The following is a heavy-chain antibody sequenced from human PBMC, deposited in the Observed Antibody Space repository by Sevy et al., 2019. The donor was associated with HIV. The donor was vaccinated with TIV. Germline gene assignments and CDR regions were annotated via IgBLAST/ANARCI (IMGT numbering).Heavy chain of an antibody. D-gene: IGHD3-22*01. Sequence: GGSLRLSCAASGFTFSSYWMSWVRQAPGKGLEWVSSISRTSTTTYYADSAKGRFIISRDNAKNSLYLQMDSLRDEDTAVYYCARDAYYYDSREENWFDPWGQGTLVTVSS. CDR2: ISRTSTTT. V-gene: IGHV3-48*02. J-gene: IGHJ5*02. CDR1: GFTFSSYW. CDR3: ARDAYYYDSREENWFDP.